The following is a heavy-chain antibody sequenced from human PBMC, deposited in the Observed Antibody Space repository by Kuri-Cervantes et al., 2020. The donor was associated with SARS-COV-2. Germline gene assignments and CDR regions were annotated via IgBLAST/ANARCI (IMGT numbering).Heavy chain of an antibody. Sequence: GESLKISCAASGFTFSSNYMSWVRQAPGKGLECVSSISDNGDTTYYTDSVKGRFTISRDNSKKILYLQMNSLRADDTALYYCTKPGRGWLLRYYFDSWGQGTQVTVSS. D-gene: IGHD3-16*01. CDR2: ISDNGDTT. J-gene: IGHJ4*02. V-gene: IGHV3-23*01. CDR1: GFTFSSNY. CDR3: TKPGRGWLLRYYFDS.